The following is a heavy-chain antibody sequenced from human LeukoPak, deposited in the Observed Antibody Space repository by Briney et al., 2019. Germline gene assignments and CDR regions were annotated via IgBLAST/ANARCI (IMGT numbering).Heavy chain of an antibody. CDR3: AREGYYYGSGSLNYMDV. CDR2: IYYSGST. V-gene: IGHV4-59*12. D-gene: IGHD3-10*01. J-gene: IGHJ6*03. CDR1: GSSINVYY. Sequence: SETLSLTCTVSGSSINVYYWSWIRQSPGKGLEWIGYIYYSGSTYYNPSLKSRVTISVDTSKNQFSLKLSSVTAADTAVYYCAREGYYYGSGSLNYMDVWGKGTTVTVSS.